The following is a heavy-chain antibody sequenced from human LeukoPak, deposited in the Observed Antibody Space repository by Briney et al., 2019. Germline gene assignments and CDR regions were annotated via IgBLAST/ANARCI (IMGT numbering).Heavy chain of an antibody. D-gene: IGHD2-2*01. CDR3: ARDKRTYCSSTSCPDYYYGMDV. CDR1: GGSISSGGYS. Sequence: PSETLSLTCAVSGGSISSGGYSWSWIRQPPGKGLEWIGYIYHSGSTNYNPSLKSRVTISVDTSNNQLSLKLSSVTAADTAVYYCARDKRTYCSSTSCPDYYYGMDVWGQGTTVTVSS. V-gene: IGHV4-30-2*01. CDR2: IYHSGST. J-gene: IGHJ6*02.